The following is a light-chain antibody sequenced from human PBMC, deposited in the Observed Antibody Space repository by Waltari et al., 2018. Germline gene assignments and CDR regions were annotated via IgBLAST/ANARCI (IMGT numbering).Light chain of an antibody. V-gene: IGLV2-14*03. Sequence: QSALTQPASVSGSPGQSINISCTGTSSDVGGYPYVSWYQHHPGKAPKLMIHYVNKRPSGVSNRFSGSKSGNTASLTISGLQAEDEADYYCSSYTSISTFYVFGTGTKVTVL. CDR3: SSYTSISTFYV. CDR1: SSDVGGYPY. CDR2: YVN. J-gene: IGLJ1*01.